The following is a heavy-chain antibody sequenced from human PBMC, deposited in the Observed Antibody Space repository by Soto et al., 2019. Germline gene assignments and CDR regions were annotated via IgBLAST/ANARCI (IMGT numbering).Heavy chain of an antibody. J-gene: IGHJ4*02. V-gene: IGHV3-23*01. CDR2: ISGSGGST. Sequence: AISGSGGSTYYADSVKGRFTISRDNSKNTLYLQMNSLRAEDTAVYYCAKDLPRTYWGQGTLVTVSS. CDR3: AKDLPRTY.